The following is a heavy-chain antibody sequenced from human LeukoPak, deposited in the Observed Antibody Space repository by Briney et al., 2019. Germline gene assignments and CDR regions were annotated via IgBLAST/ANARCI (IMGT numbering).Heavy chain of an antibody. Sequence: ASVKVSCKASGGTFSSYAISWVRQAPGQGLEWMGWINPNSGNTNYAQKLQGRVTMTTDTSTSTAYMELRSLRSDDTAVYYCAHYYDSSGYYIAWGQGTLVTVSS. CDR1: GGTFSSYA. D-gene: IGHD3-22*01. J-gene: IGHJ5*02. CDR2: INPNSGNT. V-gene: IGHV1-18*01. CDR3: AHYYDSSGYYIA.